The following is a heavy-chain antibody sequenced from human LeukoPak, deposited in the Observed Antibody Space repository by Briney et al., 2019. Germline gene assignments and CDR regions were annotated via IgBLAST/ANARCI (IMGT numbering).Heavy chain of an antibody. Sequence: GGSLRLSCAASGFTFSSYAMTWVPQPPGKGLEWVSAISGSGGSTHYADSVKGRFTISRDNSKNTLYLQMNSLRAEDTAVYYCAKGAPYSSSLSNWFDPWGQGTLVTVSS. CDR2: ISGSGGST. V-gene: IGHV3-23*01. CDR1: GFTFSSYA. J-gene: IGHJ5*02. D-gene: IGHD6-6*01. CDR3: AKGAPYSSSLSNWFDP.